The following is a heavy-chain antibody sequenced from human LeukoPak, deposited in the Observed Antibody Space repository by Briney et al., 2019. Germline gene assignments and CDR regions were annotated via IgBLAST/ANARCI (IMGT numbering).Heavy chain of an antibody. CDR2: INPNSGGT. D-gene: IGHD2-2*01. V-gene: IGHV1-2*02. J-gene: IGHJ4*02. Sequence: ASVKVSCKASGYTFTGYYMHWVRQAPGQGLEWMGWINPNSGGTNYAQKFQGRVTMTRDTSISTAYMELSRLRSDDTAVYYCARVVPRIRNSGYQLLDYWGQGTLVTVSS. CDR3: ARVVPRIRNSGYQLLDY. CDR1: GYTFTGYY.